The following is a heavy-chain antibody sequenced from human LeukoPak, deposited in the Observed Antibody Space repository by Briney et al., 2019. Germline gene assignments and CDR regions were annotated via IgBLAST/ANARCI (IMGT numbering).Heavy chain of an antibody. CDR1: GFTFGDYA. CDR3: TRTYYYGSGSYGAFDY. V-gene: IGHV3-49*04. Sequence: PGGSLRLSCTASGFTFGDYAMSWVRQAPGKGLEWVGFIRSKAYGGTTGYAASVKGRFTISRDDSKSIAYLQMNSLKTEDTAVYYCTRTYYYGSGSYGAFDYWGQGTLVTVSS. D-gene: IGHD3-10*01. J-gene: IGHJ4*02. CDR2: IRSKAYGGTT.